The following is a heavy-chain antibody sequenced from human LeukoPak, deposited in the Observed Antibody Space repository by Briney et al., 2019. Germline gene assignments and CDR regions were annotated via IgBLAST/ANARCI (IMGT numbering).Heavy chain of an antibody. CDR1: GFTFSTYW. CDR2: IKQDGGEK. V-gene: IGHV3-7*05. Sequence: PGGSLRLSCVASGFTFSTYWMSWVRQAPGKGLEWVASIKQDGGEKYYVDSVKGRFTISRDNAKNSLYLQMNSLRAEDTAVYYCARLIRPYFDYWGQGTLVTVSS. J-gene: IGHJ4*02. CDR3: ARLIRPYFDY.